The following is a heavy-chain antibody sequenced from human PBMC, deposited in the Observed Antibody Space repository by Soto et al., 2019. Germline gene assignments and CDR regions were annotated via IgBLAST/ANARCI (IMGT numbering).Heavy chain of an antibody. V-gene: IGHV1-3*01. CDR1: GYTFTSYA. J-gene: IGHJ4*02. CDR2: INAGNGNT. Sequence: ASVKVSCKASGYTFTSYAMHWVRQAPGQRLEWMGWINAGNGNTKYSQKFQGRVTITRDTSASTAYMELSSLRSEDTAVYYCARGPLGYCSSTSCYGGGYYFDYWGQGTLVTVSS. D-gene: IGHD2-2*01. CDR3: ARGPLGYCSSTSCYGGGYYFDY.